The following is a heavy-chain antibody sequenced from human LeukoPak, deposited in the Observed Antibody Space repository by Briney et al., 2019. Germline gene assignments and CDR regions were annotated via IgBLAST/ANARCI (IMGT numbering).Heavy chain of an antibody. Sequence: GGSLRLSCAASGFTFSSYGMHWVRQAPGKGLEWVAVIWYDGSNKYYADSVKGRFTISRDNSKNTLYLQMNSLRAEDTAVYYCAREFSGVEVNYYDSSGYSYWGQGTLVTVSS. V-gene: IGHV3-33*01. CDR2: IWYDGSNK. J-gene: IGHJ4*02. D-gene: IGHD3-22*01. CDR1: GFTFSSYG. CDR3: AREFSGVEVNYYDSSGYSY.